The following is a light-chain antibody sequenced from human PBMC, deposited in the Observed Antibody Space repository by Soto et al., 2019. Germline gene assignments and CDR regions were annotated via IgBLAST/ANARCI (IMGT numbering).Light chain of an antibody. Sequence: DIVMTQSPLSLPVTPGEPASISCRSSQSLLHSNGYNYLNWYLQKPGQSPQLLIYLGSSRASGVPDRFSVSGSGTDFTLKISRVEAEDVGIYYCMQALQTPITFGQGTLLEIK. CDR2: LGS. CDR3: MQALQTPIT. V-gene: IGKV2-28*01. CDR1: QSLLHSNGYNY. J-gene: IGKJ5*01.